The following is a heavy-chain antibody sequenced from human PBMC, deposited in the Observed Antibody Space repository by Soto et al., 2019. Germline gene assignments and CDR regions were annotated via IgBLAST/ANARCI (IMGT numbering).Heavy chain of an antibody. D-gene: IGHD5-12*01. CDR2: ISYSGST. V-gene: IGHV4-59*01. J-gene: IGHJ2*01. Sequence: SETLSLTCTVSGGAISSYYWSWIRQPPEKGLEWIGYISYSGSTNYNPSLKGRVTISVDTSKNHFSLKLSSVTAADTAVYYCARDGYDLAGWYFDLWGRGTLVTVSS. CDR3: ARDGYDLAGWYFDL. CDR1: GGAISSYY.